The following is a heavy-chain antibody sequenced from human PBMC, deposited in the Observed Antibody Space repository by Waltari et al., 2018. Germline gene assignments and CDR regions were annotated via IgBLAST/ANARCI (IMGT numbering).Heavy chain of an antibody. CDR3: ATGVGTVPTPSDWFDP. Sequence: EVQLVQSGAEVKKPGATVKISCKVSGYTFTDYYMHWVQQAPGKGLEWMGLVEHEDGDTIYAETFQGRGTRTADTSTDTAYMELSSLRSEDTAVYDCATGVGTVPTPSDWFDPWGQGTLVTVSS. V-gene: IGHV1-69-2*01. J-gene: IGHJ5*02. D-gene: IGHD4-17*01. CDR2: VEHEDGDT. CDR1: GYTFTDYY.